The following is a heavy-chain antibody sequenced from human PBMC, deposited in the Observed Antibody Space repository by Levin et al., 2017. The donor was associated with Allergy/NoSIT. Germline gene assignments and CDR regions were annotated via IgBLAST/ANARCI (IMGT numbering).Heavy chain of an antibody. CDR2: ISYDGSNK. V-gene: IGHV3-30-3*01. Sequence: GGSLRLSCAASGFTFSSYAMHWVRQAPGKGLEWVAVISYDGSNKYYADSVKGRFTISRDNSKNTLYLQMNSLRAEDTAVYYCARDLVDIVATLGFDYWGQGTLVTVSS. CDR1: GFTFSSYA. J-gene: IGHJ4*02. CDR3: ARDLVDIVATLGFDY. D-gene: IGHD5-12*01.